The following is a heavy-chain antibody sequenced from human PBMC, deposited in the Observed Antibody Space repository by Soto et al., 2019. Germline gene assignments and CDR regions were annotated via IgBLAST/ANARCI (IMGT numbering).Heavy chain of an antibody. CDR2: ISGSGGST. V-gene: IGHV3-23*01. CDR1: GFTFSSYA. CDR3: AKATTNGGWFNPFDS. J-gene: IGHJ4*02. Sequence: PGGSLRLSCAASGFTFSSYAMGWVRQAPGKGLEWVSAISGSGGSTYYADSVKGRFTISRDNSKNTLYLQMNSLTADDTAVYYCAKATTNGGWFNPFDSWGQGAL. D-gene: IGHD6-19*01.